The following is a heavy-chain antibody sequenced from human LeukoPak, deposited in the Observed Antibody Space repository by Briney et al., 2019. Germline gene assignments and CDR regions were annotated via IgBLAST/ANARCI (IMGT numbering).Heavy chain of an antibody. CDR2: IYSGGST. J-gene: IGHJ6*03. CDR3: ASNSGYDLDYYYMDV. CDR1: GSTVSSNY. D-gene: IGHD5-12*01. V-gene: IGHV3-53*01. Sequence: GGSLRLSCAASGSTVSSNYMSWVRQAPGKGLEWVSVIYSGGSTYYADSVKGRFTISRDNSKNTLYLQMNSLRAEDTAVYYCASNSGYDLDYYYMDVWGKGTTVTVSS.